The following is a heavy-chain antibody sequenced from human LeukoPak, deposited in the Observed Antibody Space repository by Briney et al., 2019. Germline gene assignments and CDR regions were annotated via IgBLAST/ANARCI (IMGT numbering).Heavy chain of an antibody. D-gene: IGHD5-18*01. J-gene: IGHJ5*02. CDR1: GYTFTSYG. CDR3: ARGTWIQLWSRSLPFDP. Sequence: GASVNVSCKASGYTFTSYGISWVRQAPGQGLEWMGWISAYDGNTNYAQKLQGRVTMTTDTSTSTAYMELRSLRSDDTAVYYCARGTWIQLWSRSLPFDPWGQGTLVTVSS. V-gene: IGHV1-18*01. CDR2: ISAYDGNT.